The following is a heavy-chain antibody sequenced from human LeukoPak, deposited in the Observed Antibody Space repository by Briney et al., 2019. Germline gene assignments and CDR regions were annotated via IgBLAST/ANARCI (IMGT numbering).Heavy chain of an antibody. D-gene: IGHD6-13*01. CDR3: AREIGPGIAAAGTPDY. CDR1: GYTFTSYD. V-gene: IGHV1-8*03. Sequence: ASVKVSCKASGYTFTSYDINWVRQATGQGLEWMGWTNPNSGNTGYAQKFQGRVTITRNTSISTAYMELSSLRSDDTAVYYCAREIGPGIAAAGTPDYWGQGTLVTVSS. J-gene: IGHJ4*02. CDR2: TNPNSGNT.